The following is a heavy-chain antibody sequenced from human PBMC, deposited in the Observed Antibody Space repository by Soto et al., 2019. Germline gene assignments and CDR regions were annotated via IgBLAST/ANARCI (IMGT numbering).Heavy chain of an antibody. CDR2: IIPIFGTA. CDR1: GGTFSSYA. CDR3: ARDGDPRTYYYDSSGYYQHY. Sequence: SVKVSCKASGGTFSSYAISWVRQAPGQGLEWMGGIIPIFGTANYAQKFQGRVTITADESTSTAYMELSSLRSEDTAVYYCARDGDPRTYYYDSSGYYQHYWGQGTLVTVSS. V-gene: IGHV1-69*13. J-gene: IGHJ4*02. D-gene: IGHD3-22*01.